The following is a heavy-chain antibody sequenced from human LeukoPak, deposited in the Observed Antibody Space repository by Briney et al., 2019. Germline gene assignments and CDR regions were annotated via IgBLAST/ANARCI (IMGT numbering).Heavy chain of an antibody. J-gene: IGHJ4*02. CDR1: GFTFSSYA. D-gene: IGHD3-10*01. Sequence: GGSLRLSCAASGFTFSSYAMSWVRQAPGKWLEWVSAISGSGRSTYYADSVKGRFTISRDNSKNTLYLQMNSLRAEDTAVYYCAKAWSRGLLWFGELRYYFDYWGQGTLVTVSS. CDR2: ISGSGRST. V-gene: IGHV3-23*01. CDR3: AKAWSRGLLWFGELRYYFDY.